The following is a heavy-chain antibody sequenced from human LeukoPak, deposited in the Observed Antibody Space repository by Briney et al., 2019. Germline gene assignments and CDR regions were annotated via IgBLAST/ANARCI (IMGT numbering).Heavy chain of an antibody. Sequence: SAISGSGGSTYYADSVKGRFTISRDNSKNTLYLQMNSLRAEDTAVYYCAKDREGYGDYYDYWGQGTLVTVSS. D-gene: IGHD5-24*01. CDR2: ISGSGGST. J-gene: IGHJ4*02. V-gene: IGHV3-23*01. CDR3: AKDREGYGDYYDY.